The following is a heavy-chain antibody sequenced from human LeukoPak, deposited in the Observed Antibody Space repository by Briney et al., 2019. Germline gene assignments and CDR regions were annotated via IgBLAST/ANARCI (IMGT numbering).Heavy chain of an antibody. CDR2: LHTAGDA. V-gene: IGHV3-13*01. CDR1: GFTFNDYD. CDR3: SGGGQRAGYAFDI. J-gene: IGHJ3*02. Sequence: GGSLRLSCAASGFTFNDYDMHWVRQVTGKGLEWVSSLHTAGDAHYSVSVRGRFIISRDRSKTSFYLQMNSLRAEDSAMYYCSGGGQRAGYAFDIWGQGTVVTVSS.